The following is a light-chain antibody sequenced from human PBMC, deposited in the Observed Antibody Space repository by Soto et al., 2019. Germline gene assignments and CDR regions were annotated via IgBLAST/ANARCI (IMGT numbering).Light chain of an antibody. CDR2: KAS. V-gene: IGKV1-5*03. CDR1: QSISSW. Sequence: DIQMTQSPSTLSASVGDRVTITCRASQSISSWLAWYQQKPGKAPKLLIYKASSLESGVPSRFSGSGSGTEFTLTISSLKPDDFATYSCQKYSSVPVFGPGTKVEIK. CDR3: QKYSSVPV. J-gene: IGKJ3*01.